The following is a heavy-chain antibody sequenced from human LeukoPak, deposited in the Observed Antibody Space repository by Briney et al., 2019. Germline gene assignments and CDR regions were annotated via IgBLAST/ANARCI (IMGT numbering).Heavy chain of an antibody. D-gene: IGHD2-15*01. J-gene: IGHJ4*02. CDR2: VNPNNGDT. V-gene: IGHV1-2*02. CDR1: GYTFTGYY. Sequence: ASVKVSCKASGYTFTGYYIHWVRQAPGQGLEWVGLVNPNNGDTKYAQKFQGRVTMTRDTSVSTAYMELSRLTSDDTAVYYCARDTPVTNGDYWGQGTLVTVSS. CDR3: ARDTPVTNGDY.